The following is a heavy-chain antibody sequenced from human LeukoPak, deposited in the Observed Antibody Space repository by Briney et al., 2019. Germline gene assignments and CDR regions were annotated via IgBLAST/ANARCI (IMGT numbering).Heavy chain of an antibody. CDR3: ATGTIAAAAINAFDI. V-gene: IGHV1-2*02. J-gene: IGHJ3*02. CDR1: GYTFTGYY. CDR2: INPNSGGT. D-gene: IGHD6-13*01. Sequence: ASVKVSCKASGYTFTGYYMHWVRQAPGQGLEWMGWINPNSGGTNYAQKFQGRVTMTRDTSISTAYMELSRLRSDDTAVYYCATGTIAAAAINAFDIWGQGTMVTVSS.